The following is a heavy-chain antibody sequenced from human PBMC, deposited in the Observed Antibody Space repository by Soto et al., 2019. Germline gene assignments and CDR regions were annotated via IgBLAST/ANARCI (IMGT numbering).Heavy chain of an antibody. CDR3: ARRPSTYDVFDI. J-gene: IGHJ3*02. CDR1: GGSISSSSYY. Sequence: QLQLQESGPGLVKPSETLSLTCTVSGGSISSSSYYWGWIRQPPGKGLEWIGSIYYSGSTYYNPSIKSRVSISVDTSKNQFSLKLSSVTAADTAVYYCARRPSTYDVFDIWGQGTMVTVSS. V-gene: IGHV4-39*01. CDR2: IYYSGST. D-gene: IGHD2-2*01.